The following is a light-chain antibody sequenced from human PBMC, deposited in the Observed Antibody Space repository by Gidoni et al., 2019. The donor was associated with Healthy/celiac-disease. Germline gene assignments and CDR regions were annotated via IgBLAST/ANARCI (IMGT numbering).Light chain of an antibody. J-gene: IGKJ4*01. V-gene: IGKV1-12*01. CDR1: QGISSW. Sequence: QASLSASVGERVTLTCRASQGISSWLAWYQQKPGKAPKLLIYGASSVQSGVPSRFSGSGSGTDFTLTISSLQPEDFATYYCQQANSFPLTFGGGTKVEIK. CDR3: QQANSFPLT. CDR2: GAS.